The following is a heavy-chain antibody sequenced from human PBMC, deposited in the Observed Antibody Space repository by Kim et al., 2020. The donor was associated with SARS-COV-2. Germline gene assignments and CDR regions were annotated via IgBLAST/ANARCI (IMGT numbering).Heavy chain of an antibody. Sequence: ASVKVSCKASGYTFTGYYMHWVRQAPGQGLEWMGRINPNSGGTNYAQKFQGRVTMTRDTSISTAYMELSRLRSDDTAVYYCARESFGVVLVSWFDPWGQGTLVTVSS. J-gene: IGHJ5*02. D-gene: IGHD3-3*01. CDR3: ARESFGVVLVSWFDP. CDR1: GYTFTGYY. V-gene: IGHV1-2*06. CDR2: INPNSGGT.